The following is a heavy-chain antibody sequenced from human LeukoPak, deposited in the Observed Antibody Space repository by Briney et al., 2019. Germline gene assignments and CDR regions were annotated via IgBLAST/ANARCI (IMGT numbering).Heavy chain of an antibody. Sequence: SETLSLTCAVYGGSFSGYYWSWIRQPPGKGLEWIGEINHSGSTNYNPSLKSQVTISVDTSKNQFSLKLSSVTAADTAVYYCARVIIRAWGYDSSGYYYDWGQGTLVTVSS. CDR1: GGSFSGYY. CDR3: ARVIIRAWGYDSSGYYYD. D-gene: IGHD3-22*01. V-gene: IGHV4-34*01. CDR2: INHSGST. J-gene: IGHJ4*02.